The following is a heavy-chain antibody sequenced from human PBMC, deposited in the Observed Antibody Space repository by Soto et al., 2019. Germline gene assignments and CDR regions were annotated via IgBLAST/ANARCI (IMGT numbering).Heavy chain of an antibody. V-gene: IGHV4-31*03. CDR1: GGSISSGGYY. CDR2: IYYSGST. CDR3: ARDFRGYDFWSGHGGGMDV. D-gene: IGHD3-3*01. Sequence: SETLSLTCTVSGGSISSGGYYWSWIRQHPGKGLEWIGYIYYSGSTYYNPSLKSRVTISVDTSKNQCSLKLSSVTAAETAVYYCARDFRGYDFWSGHGGGMDVWGQGTTVTGSS. J-gene: IGHJ6*02.